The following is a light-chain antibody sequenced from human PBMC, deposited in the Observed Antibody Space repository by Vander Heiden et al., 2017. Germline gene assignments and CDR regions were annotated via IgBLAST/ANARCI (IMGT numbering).Light chain of an antibody. CDR3: MQDLQTGWT. V-gene: IGKV2-28*01. J-gene: IGKJ1*01. CDR2: LGS. Sequence: DIVMTQSPLSLPVTPGEPASISCRSSQSLLHSNGYNYLDWYLQKPGQSPQLLIYLGSNRASGVPDRFSGSGSGTDFTLKISRVEAEDVGVYYCMQDLQTGWTFGQGTKVEIK. CDR1: QSLLHSNGYNY.